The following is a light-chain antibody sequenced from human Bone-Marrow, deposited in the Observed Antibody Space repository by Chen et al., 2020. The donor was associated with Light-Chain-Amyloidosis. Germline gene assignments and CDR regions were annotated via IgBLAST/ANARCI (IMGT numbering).Light chain of an antibody. Sequence: QTVVTQEPSFSVSPGGTVTLTCGLSSGSVSTDYYPSWYQQTPGQAPRTLIYNPDTPSSGVPDRLSGSILGNKAALTISGAQADDESDYYCGLYLGSGVWVFGGGTKLTVL. CDR2: NPD. J-gene: IGLJ3*02. CDR1: SGSVSTDYY. V-gene: IGLV8-61*01. CDR3: GLYLGSGVWV.